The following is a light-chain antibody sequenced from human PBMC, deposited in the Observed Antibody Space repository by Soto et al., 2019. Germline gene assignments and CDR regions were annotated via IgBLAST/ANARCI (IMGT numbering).Light chain of an antibody. CDR1: TSNIGSKF. Sequence: QSVVTQPPSASGTPGQRVTISCSGSTSNIGSKFVYWYQQNPGTAPKLLIYANDQRPSGVPDRFSGSKSGTSASLAISGLRSEDEADYYCVAWDGTLSAWVFGGGTKPTVL. CDR3: VAWDGTLSAWV. V-gene: IGLV1-47*01. J-gene: IGLJ3*02. CDR2: AND.